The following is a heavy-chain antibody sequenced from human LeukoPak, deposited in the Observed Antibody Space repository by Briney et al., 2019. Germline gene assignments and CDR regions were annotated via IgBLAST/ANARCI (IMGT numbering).Heavy chain of an antibody. V-gene: IGHV3-33*01. D-gene: IGHD6-13*01. Sequence: PGGSLRLSCAASGFTFSSYGMHWVRQAPGKGLEWVAVIWYDGSNKYYADSVKGRFTISRDNSKNTLYLQMNSLRAEDTAVYYCARWGIAAADYYYYGMDVWGQGTTATVSS. CDR3: ARWGIAAADYYYYGMDV. J-gene: IGHJ6*02. CDR1: GFTFSSYG. CDR2: IWYDGSNK.